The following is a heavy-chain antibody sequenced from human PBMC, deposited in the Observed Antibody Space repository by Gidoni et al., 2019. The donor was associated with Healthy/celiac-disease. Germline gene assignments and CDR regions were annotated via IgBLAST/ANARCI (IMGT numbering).Heavy chain of an antibody. D-gene: IGHD3-10*01. J-gene: IGHJ3*02. CDR2: INHSGST. V-gene: IGHV4-34*01. Sequence: QVQLQQWGAGLLKPSETLSLTCAVYGGSFSGFYWSWIRQPPGKGLEWIGEINHSGSTNYNPSLKSRVTISVDTSKNQFSLKLSSVTAADTAVYYCARVTPLWFGELKRAFDIWGQGTMVTVSS. CDR1: GGSFSGFY. CDR3: ARVTPLWFGELKRAFDI.